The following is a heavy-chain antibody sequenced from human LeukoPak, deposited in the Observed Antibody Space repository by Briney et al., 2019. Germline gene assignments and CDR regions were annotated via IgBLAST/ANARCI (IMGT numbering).Heavy chain of an antibody. D-gene: IGHD4/OR15-4a*01. CDR3: ARVGGAHTTLFDY. V-gene: IGHV4-59*01. J-gene: IGHJ4*02. Sequence: ASETLSLTCAVYGGSFSDYDWSWIRQPPGKGLEWIGYIYYSGSTDYNPSLKSRVTISVDTSKNQFSLKLSSVTAADTAVYYCARVGGAHTTLFDYWGQGILVTVSS. CDR1: GGSFSDYD. CDR2: IYYSGST.